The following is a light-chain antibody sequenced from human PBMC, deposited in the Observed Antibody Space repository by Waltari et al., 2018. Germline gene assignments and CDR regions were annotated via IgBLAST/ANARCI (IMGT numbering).Light chain of an antibody. J-gene: IGLJ2*01. CDR1: SSNIGAPYA. CDR3: QSYDSSLSGSV. V-gene: IGLV1-40*01. Sequence: QSVLTQPPSVSEAPGQRVTIPCTGSSSNIGAPYAVHWYQQLPGTAPKLLIHGDSNRPSGVPDRFSGSKSGTSASLAITGLQAEDEADYYCQSYDSSLSGSVFGGGTKLTVL. CDR2: GDS.